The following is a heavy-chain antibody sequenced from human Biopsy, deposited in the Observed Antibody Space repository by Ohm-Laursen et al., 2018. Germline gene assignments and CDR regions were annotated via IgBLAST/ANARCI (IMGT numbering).Heavy chain of an antibody. D-gene: IGHD2-15*01. V-gene: IGHV4-4*07. Sequence: SDTLSLTCTVTDKSINKYYWSWLRQPAGKGLEYIGRILFSGDTNPDYNPSLKSRVTMSVDTSKNQFSLGLISVTAADTAVYYCASLGRYCSGENCYGIDYWGQGTLVTVSS. CDR3: ASLGRYCSGENCYGIDY. CDR1: DKSINKYY. J-gene: IGHJ4*02. CDR2: ILFSGDT.